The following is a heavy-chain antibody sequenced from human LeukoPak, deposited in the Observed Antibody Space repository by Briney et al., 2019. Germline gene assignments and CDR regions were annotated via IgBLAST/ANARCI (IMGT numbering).Heavy chain of an antibody. J-gene: IGHJ4*02. D-gene: IGHD6-13*01. Sequence: PGGSLRLSCAASGFTFSSYSMNWVRQAPVKGLEWVSYISSSSSTIYYADSVKGRFTISRDNAKNLLYLQMNSLRDEDTAVYYCARGGAGTGRDYWGQGTLVTVSS. CDR1: GFTFSSYS. V-gene: IGHV3-48*02. CDR3: ARGGAGTGRDY. CDR2: ISSSSSTI.